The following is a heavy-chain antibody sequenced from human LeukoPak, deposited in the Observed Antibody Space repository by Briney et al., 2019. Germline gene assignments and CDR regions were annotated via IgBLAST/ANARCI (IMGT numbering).Heavy chain of an antibody. CDR2: IYHSGST. V-gene: IGHV4-38-2*02. CDR1: GYSISSGYY. D-gene: IGHD3-10*01. Sequence: MPSETLSLTCTASGYSISSGYYWGWIRQPPGKGLEWIGSIYHSGSTYYNPSLKSRVTISVDTSKNQFSLKLSSVTAADTAVYYCARVTIRIDYWGQGTLVTVSS. CDR3: ARVTIRIDY. J-gene: IGHJ4*02.